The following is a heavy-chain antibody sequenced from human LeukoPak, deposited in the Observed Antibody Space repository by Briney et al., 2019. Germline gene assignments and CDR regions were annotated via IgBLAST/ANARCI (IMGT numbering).Heavy chain of an antibody. CDR3: ARRQAAAVNWFDS. CDR1: GYSFTTYW. Sequence: GESLNISCKCSGYSFTTYWIAWVRQLPGKGLEWMGIIYPGDSDTRYSPSCKGQVTISADKSITTAYLQWSSLKASDTAMYYCARRQAAAVNWFDSWGQGTLVTVSS. J-gene: IGHJ5*01. CDR2: IYPGDSDT. V-gene: IGHV5-51*01. D-gene: IGHD6-25*01.